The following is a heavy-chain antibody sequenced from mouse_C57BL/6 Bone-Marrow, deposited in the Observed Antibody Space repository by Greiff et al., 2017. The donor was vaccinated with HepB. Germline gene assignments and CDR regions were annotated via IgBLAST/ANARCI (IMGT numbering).Heavy chain of an antibody. CDR3: VRLGLGAMDY. CDR1: GFSFNTYA. V-gene: IGHV10-1*01. D-gene: IGHD4-1*01. CDR2: IRSKSNNYAT. J-gene: IGHJ4*01. Sequence: EVHLVESGGGLVQPKGSLKLSCAASGFSFNTYAMNWVRQAPGKGLEWVARIRSKSNNYATYYADSVKDRFTISRDDSESMLYLQMNNLKTEDTAMYYCVRLGLGAMDYWGQGTSVTVSS.